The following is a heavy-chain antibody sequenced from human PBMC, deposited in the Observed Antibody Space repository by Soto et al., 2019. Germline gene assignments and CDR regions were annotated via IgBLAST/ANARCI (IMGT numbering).Heavy chain of an antibody. CDR2: ISSSSSYI. V-gene: IGHV3-21*01. J-gene: IGHJ4*02. D-gene: IGHD3-10*01. CDR3: ARDLTGNFDY. CDR1: GFTFSSYS. Sequence: EVQLVESGGGLVKPGGSLRLSCAASGFTFSSYSMNWVRQAPGKGLEWVSSISSSSSYIYYADSVKGRFTISRDNAKNSLHLQMNSLSAEDTAVHYCARDLTGNFDYWGQGTLVTVSS.